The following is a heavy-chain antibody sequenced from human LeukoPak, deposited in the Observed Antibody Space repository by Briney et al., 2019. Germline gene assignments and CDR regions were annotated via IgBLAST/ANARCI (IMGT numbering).Heavy chain of an antibody. Sequence: ASAKVSCKASGYTFTNYAITWVRQAPGQGLEWMGWTSTYNGNTNYAQKLHDRVTMTTDTSTSTAYLDLRSLRSDDTAVYYCARSSNSPRYDTFDYWGQGTLVTVSS. CDR2: TSTYNGNT. J-gene: IGHJ4*02. CDR1: GYTFTNYA. D-gene: IGHD6-6*01. V-gene: IGHV1-18*01. CDR3: ARSSNSPRYDTFDY.